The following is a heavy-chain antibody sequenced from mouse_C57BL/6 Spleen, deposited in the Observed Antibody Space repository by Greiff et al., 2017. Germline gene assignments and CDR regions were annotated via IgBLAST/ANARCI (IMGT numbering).Heavy chain of an antibody. Sequence: QVHVKQPGAELVKPGASVKLSCKASGYTFTSYWMHWVKQRPGRGLEWIGRIDPNSGGTKYNEKFKSKATLTVDKPSSTAYMQLSSLTSEDSAVYYCARRMGSSYWYFDVWGTGTTVTVSS. J-gene: IGHJ1*03. CDR2: IDPNSGGT. V-gene: IGHV1-72*01. CDR3: ARRMGSSYWYFDV. CDR1: GYTFTSYW. D-gene: IGHD1-1*01.